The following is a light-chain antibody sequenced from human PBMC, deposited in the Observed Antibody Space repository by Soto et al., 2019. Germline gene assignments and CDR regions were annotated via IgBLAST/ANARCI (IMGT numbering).Light chain of an antibody. Sequence: SYELTQPPSVSVAPGQTARITWGGNNIGSKSVHWYQQKPGQAPVVVVYDDSDRPSGIPERFSGSNSGNTATLTISRVEAGDEADYYCQVWDISSDHLFVFGNGTKLTVL. CDR2: DDS. V-gene: IGLV3-21*02. CDR1: NIGSKS. J-gene: IGLJ1*01. CDR3: QVWDISSDHLFV.